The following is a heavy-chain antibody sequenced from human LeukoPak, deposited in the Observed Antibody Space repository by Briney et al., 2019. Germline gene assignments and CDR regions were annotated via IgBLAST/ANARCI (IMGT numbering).Heavy chain of an antibody. CDR3: VRDRTKYCSSTSCPLDY. Sequence: GGSLRLSCAASGFTFDDYGMSWVRQAPGKGLEWVSGINWNGGSTGYADSVKGRFTISRDNAKNSLYLQMNSLRAEDTAVYYCVRDRTKYCSSTSCPLDYWGQGTLVTVSS. D-gene: IGHD2-2*01. J-gene: IGHJ4*02. CDR1: GFTFDDYG. CDR2: INWNGGST. V-gene: IGHV3-20*04.